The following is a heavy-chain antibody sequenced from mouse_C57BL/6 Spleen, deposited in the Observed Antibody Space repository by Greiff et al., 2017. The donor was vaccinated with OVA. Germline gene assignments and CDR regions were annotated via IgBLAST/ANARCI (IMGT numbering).Heavy chain of an antibody. D-gene: IGHD4-1*01. J-gene: IGHJ1*03. CDR1: GFTFSDYY. Sequence: DVKLVESEGGLVQPGSSMKLSCTASGFTFSDYYMAWVRQVPEKGLEWVANINYDGSSTYYLDTLKSRFIISRDNAKNILYLQMSRRKSEDTATYYWARGRWDEGYWYFDVWGTGTTVTVSS. V-gene: IGHV5-16*01. CDR3: ARGRWDEGYWYFDV. CDR2: INYDGSST.